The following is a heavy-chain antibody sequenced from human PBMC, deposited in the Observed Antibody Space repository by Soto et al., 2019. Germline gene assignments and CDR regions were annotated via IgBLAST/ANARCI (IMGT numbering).Heavy chain of an antibody. CDR1: GGSISTYY. V-gene: IGHV4-59*12. CDR2: IYYTGNT. J-gene: IGHJ4*02. D-gene: IGHD3-16*01. CDR3: AREGDHPFSLGY. Sequence: SETLSLTCTVTGGSISTYYWSWIRQPPGKGLEWIGHIYYTGNTNYNPSLKSRVTMSVDTSTNHFSLRLFSLSAADTAIYYCAREGDHPFSLGYWGQGTLVTVSS.